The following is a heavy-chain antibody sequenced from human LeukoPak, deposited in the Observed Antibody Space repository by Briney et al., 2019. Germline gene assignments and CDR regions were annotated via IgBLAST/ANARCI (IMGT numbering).Heavy chain of an antibody. V-gene: IGHV3-74*01. Sequence: PGGSLRLSCAASGFDFSKYWMHWVRQAPGKGLVWVARINDDGSDTSYADSVKGRFTISRDNAKNTLFLQLNSLTAEDTAVYYCARRWYESSGYYPIDPWGQGTLVTVSS. CDR2: INDDGSDT. D-gene: IGHD3-22*01. CDR3: ARRWYESSGYYPIDP. J-gene: IGHJ5*02. CDR1: GFDFSKYW.